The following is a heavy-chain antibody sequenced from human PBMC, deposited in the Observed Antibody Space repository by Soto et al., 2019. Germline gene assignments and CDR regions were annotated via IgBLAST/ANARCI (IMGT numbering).Heavy chain of an antibody. V-gene: IGHV3-23*01. Sequence: PGGSLRLSCAASGFTFSSYAMSWVRQAPGKGLEWVSAISGSGGSTYYADSVKGRFTISRDNSKNTLYLQMNSLRAEDTAVYYCAKALERAYQLSTHKTYSANWGQGTQVTVSS. D-gene: IGHD3-16*02. CDR1: GFTFSSYA. J-gene: IGHJ4*02. CDR3: AKALERAYQLSTHKTYSAN. CDR2: ISGSGGST.